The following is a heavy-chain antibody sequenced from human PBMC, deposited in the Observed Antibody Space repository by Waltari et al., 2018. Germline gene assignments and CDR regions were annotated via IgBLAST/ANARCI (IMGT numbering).Heavy chain of an antibody. CDR3: ARVYYDFWSGYSTQYNWFDP. V-gene: IGHV4-38-2*01. Sequence: QVQLQESGPGLVKPSETLSLTCAVSGYSISSGYYWGWIRQPPGKGLEWIGSIYHSGSTYYNPSLKSRVTISVDTSKNQFSLKLSSVTAADTAVYYCARVYYDFWSGYSTQYNWFDPWGQGTLVTVSS. J-gene: IGHJ5*02. CDR1: GYSISSGYY. CDR2: IYHSGST. D-gene: IGHD3-3*01.